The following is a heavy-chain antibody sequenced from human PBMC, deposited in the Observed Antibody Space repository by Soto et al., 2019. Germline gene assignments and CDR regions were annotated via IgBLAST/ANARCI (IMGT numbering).Heavy chain of an antibody. D-gene: IGHD2-21*01. CDR3: AKDIAGRGSLYYFYGMDV. CDR2: ISWNSGSI. CDR1: GFTFDDYA. Sequence: EVQLVESGGGLVQPARSLRLPCTASGFTFDDYAMHWVRQAPGKGLEWVSGISWNSGSIGYADSVKARFTISRDNAKNSLYLQMNSLRAEDTALYYCAKDIAGRGSLYYFYGMDVWGQGTTVTVSS. V-gene: IGHV3-9*01. J-gene: IGHJ6*02.